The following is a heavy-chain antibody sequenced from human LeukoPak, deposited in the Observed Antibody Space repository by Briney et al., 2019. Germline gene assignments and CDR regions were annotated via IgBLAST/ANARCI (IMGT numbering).Heavy chain of an antibody. CDR2: ISGSGGST. Sequence: GRSLRLSCAASGFTFSSYAMSWVRQAPAKGLEWVSAISGSGGSTYYTDSVKGRFTISRDNSRNTLCLQMNSLRADDTAVYYCAKTKLGYCSGGSCYSRHYRLDYWGQGTLVTVSS. D-gene: IGHD2-15*01. J-gene: IGHJ4*02. CDR1: GFTFSSYA. CDR3: AKTKLGYCSGGSCYSRHYRLDY. V-gene: IGHV3-23*01.